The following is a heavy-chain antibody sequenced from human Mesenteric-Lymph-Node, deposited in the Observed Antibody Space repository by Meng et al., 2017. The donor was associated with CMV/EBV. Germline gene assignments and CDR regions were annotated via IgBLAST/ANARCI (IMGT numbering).Heavy chain of an antibody. V-gene: IGHV2-5*01. CDR3: APLLRFLEWSWGFDP. J-gene: IGHJ5*02. Sequence: FSLSTSAWVVWLLRPPPGKVLGLLGHVYWNDDSRYNPSLRTRITITKNSSKSQVVLTMTNMDPVDSATYYCAPLLRFLEWSWGFDPWGQGTLVTVSS. CDR1: FSLSTSAWV. D-gene: IGHD3-3*01. CDR2: VYWNDDS.